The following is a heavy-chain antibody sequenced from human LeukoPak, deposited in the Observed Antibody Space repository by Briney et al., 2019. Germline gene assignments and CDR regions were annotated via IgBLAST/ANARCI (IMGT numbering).Heavy chain of an antibody. Sequence: GASVKVSCKASGGTFSSYAISWVRQAPGQGLEWMGRIIPILGIANYAQKFQGRVTITADKSTSTAYMELSSLRSEDTAVYYCARDLEYQLLFSHYYGMDVWGQGTTVTVSS. CDR2: IIPILGIA. D-gene: IGHD2-2*01. V-gene: IGHV1-69*04. CDR3: ARDLEYQLLFSHYYGMDV. J-gene: IGHJ6*02. CDR1: GGTFSSYA.